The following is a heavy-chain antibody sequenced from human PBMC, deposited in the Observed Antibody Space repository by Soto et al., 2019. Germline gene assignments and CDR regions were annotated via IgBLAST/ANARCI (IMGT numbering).Heavy chain of an antibody. V-gene: IGHV1-2*04. CDR3: ATTRRYYYDTSGPDAFDI. Sequence: ASVKVSCKASGYTFTGYYIHWVRQAPGQGLEWMGWINPNSGGTDYSQKFQGWVTMTRDTSISTAYMELSRLRSDDTAVYYCATTRRYYYDTSGPDAFDIWGQGTMVIVSS. CDR1: GYTFTGYY. CDR2: INPNSGGT. D-gene: IGHD3-22*01. J-gene: IGHJ3*02.